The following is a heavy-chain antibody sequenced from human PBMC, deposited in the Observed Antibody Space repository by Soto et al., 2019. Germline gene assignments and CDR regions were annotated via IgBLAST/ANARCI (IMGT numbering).Heavy chain of an antibody. CDR1: GGSISSSSYY. V-gene: IGHV4-39*01. J-gene: IGHJ6*02. CDR2: IYYSGST. Sequence: WETLSLTCTVSGGSISSSSYYWGWIRQPPGKGLEWIGSIYYSGSTYYNPSLKSRVTISVDTSKNQFSLKLSSVTAADTAVYYCARLVPYYYYGMDVWGQGTTVTVSS. CDR3: ARLVPYYYYGMDV. D-gene: IGHD3-10*01.